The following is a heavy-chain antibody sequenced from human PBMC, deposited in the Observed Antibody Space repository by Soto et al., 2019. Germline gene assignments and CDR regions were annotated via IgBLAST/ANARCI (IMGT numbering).Heavy chain of an antibody. J-gene: IGHJ6*02. D-gene: IGHD2-2*01. V-gene: IGHV1-69*01. CDR2: IIPISGTA. CDR1: GGTFSSYV. CDR3: ARSQGSSTSLEIYYYYYYGMDV. Sequence: QVQLVQSGAEVKKPGSSVKVSCKASGGTFSSYVISWVRQAPGQGLEWMGGIIPISGTANYAQKFQGRVTITADEYTSTAYMELSSLRSEDTAVYYCARSQGSSTSLEIYYYYYYGMDVWGQGTTVTVSS.